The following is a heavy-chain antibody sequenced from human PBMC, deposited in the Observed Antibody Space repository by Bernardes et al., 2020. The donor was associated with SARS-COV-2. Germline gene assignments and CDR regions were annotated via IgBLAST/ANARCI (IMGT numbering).Heavy chain of an antibody. V-gene: IGHV3-23*01. CDR2: ITGSGASA. Sequence: GGSLRLSCAASGFTFNIFAMNWVRQAPGKGLEWVSTITGSGASAAYADSVKGRFTISRDNSKNIVYLEMESLRDEDTAVYYCAKGVLQWLGGGYFDYWGQGTPVTVS. J-gene: IGHJ4*03. CDR1: GFTFNIFA. D-gene: IGHD6-19*01. CDR3: AKGVLQWLGGGYFDY.